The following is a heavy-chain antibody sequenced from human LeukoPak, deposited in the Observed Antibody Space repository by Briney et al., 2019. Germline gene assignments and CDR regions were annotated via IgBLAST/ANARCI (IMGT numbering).Heavy chain of an antibody. Sequence: SETLSLTCAVYGGSFSGYYWSWIRQPPGKGLEWIREINHSGSTNYNPSLKSRVTISVDTSKNQFSLKLSSVTAADTAVYYCARGIVVVPAALSYNWFDPWGQGTLVTVSS. V-gene: IGHV4-34*01. D-gene: IGHD2-2*01. CDR1: GGSFSGYY. CDR2: INHSGST. J-gene: IGHJ5*02. CDR3: ARGIVVVPAALSYNWFDP.